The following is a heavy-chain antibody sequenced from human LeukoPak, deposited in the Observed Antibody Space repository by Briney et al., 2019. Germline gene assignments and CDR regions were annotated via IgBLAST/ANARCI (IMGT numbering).Heavy chain of an antibody. D-gene: IGHD7-27*01. CDR3: ARGNWGPDY. CDR1: GFSLNIFW. J-gene: IGHJ4*02. Sequence: GGSLRLSCVVSGFSLNIFWIDWVRQVPGKGLVWVSGISNDGSRTGYADSVQGRFIISRDTAQNTVYLQMNSLRVDDTAVYFCARGNWGPDYWGQGTLVTVSS. CDR2: ISNDGSRT. V-gene: IGHV3-74*01.